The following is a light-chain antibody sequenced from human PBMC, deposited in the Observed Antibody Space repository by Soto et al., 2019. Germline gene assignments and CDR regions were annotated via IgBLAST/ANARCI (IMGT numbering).Light chain of an antibody. Sequence: DIQMTQSPSTLSAYVGDRVTITCRASQSVTKWVAWYQQRPGQAPKILIWDASSLQRGVPSRFSGSGFGTEFRLSISSLQPDDFATYYCQHYNGHSTWSFGQGTKVEIK. CDR1: QSVTKW. V-gene: IGKV1-5*01. CDR3: QHYNGHSTWS. J-gene: IGKJ1*01. CDR2: DAS.